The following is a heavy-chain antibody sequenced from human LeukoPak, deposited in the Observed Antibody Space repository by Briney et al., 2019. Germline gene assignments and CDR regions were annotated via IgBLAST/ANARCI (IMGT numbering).Heavy chain of an antibody. V-gene: IGHV3-48*03. CDR3: ARDSIVGAHGGFDY. CDR2: ISSSGSTI. CDR1: GFTFSSYE. D-gene: IGHD1-26*01. J-gene: IGHJ4*02. Sequence: GGSLRLSCAASGFTFSSYEMNWVRQAPGKGLEWVSYISSSGSTIYYADSVKGRFTISRDNAKNSLYLQMNSLRAEDTAVYYCARDSIVGAHGGFDYWGQGTLVTVSS.